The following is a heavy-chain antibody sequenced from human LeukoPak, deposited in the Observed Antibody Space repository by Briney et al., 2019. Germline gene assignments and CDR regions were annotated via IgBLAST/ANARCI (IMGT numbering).Heavy chain of an antibody. V-gene: IGHV3-48*01. D-gene: IGHD1-26*01. CDR1: GFTFSSYS. Sequence: GGSLRLSCAASGFTFSSYSMNWVRQAPGKGLEWVSYISSSSSTIYYADSVKGRFTISRDNAKNSLYLQMNSLRAEDTAVYYCAKVVSGSYSGFAGYWGQGTLVTVSS. J-gene: IGHJ4*02. CDR3: AKVVSGSYSGFAGY. CDR2: ISSSSSTI.